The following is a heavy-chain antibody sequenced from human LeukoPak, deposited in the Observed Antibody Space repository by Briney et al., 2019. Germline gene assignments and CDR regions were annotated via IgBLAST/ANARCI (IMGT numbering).Heavy chain of an antibody. D-gene: IGHD2-2*01. CDR3: ARECSTSCSGMDV. J-gene: IGHJ6*04. CDR2: ISANNGNT. V-gene: IGHV1-18*01. Sequence: ASVKVSCKASGGTFSSYAISWVRQAPGQGLEWMGWISANNGNTRYAQKLQGRVTMTTDTSTSTAYMELRSLRSDDTAVYYCARECSTSCSGMDVWGKGTTVTVSS. CDR1: GGTFSSYA.